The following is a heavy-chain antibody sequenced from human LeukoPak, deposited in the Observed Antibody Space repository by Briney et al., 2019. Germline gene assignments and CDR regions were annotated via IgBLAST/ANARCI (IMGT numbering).Heavy chain of an antibody. J-gene: IGHJ6*03. Sequence: SETLSLTSAVYGGSFSSYYWSWIRQPPGKGLEWIGEINHSGSTNYNPSLKSRVTISVDTSKNQFSLKLSSVTALDTAVYYCARNREDEPYYYMDVWGKGTTVTVSS. CDR1: GGSFSSYY. D-gene: IGHD5-24*01. CDR2: INHSGST. V-gene: IGHV4-34*01. CDR3: ARNREDEPYYYMDV.